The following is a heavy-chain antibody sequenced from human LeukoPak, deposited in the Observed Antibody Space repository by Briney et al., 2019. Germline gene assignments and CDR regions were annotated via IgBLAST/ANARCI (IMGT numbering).Heavy chain of an antibody. V-gene: IGHV3-33*08. CDR2: IFSNGVNK. Sequence: GGPLRLSCAASGFPHGNHGMHGLPHAPGKGLEGVANIFSNGVNKYCSDSMKGRFTISRDTSKNTLFLEMESLRTEDTAVYYCARHRGSVFEGYMDVWGKGTTVTVSS. D-gene: IGHD2-8*01. CDR3: ARHRGSVFEGYMDV. CDR1: GFPHGNHG. J-gene: IGHJ6*03.